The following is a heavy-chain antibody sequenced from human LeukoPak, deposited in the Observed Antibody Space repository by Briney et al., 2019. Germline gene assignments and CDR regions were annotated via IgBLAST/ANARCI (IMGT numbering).Heavy chain of an antibody. CDR3: ARAGWGSDVDY. CDR1: GFTFSSYG. D-gene: IGHD3-16*01. Sequence: GGSLRLSCAASGFTFSSYGMSWVRQAPGKGLEWVSAISGSGGSTSYADSVKGRFTISRDNAKNTLCLQMNSLRAEDTAVYYCARAGWGSDVDYWGQGTLVTVSS. V-gene: IGHV3-23*01. CDR2: ISGSGGST. J-gene: IGHJ4*02.